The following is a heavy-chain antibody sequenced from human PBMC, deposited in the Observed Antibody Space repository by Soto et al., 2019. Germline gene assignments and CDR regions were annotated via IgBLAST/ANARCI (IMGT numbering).Heavy chain of an antibody. V-gene: IGHV1-3*01. CDR2: INAGSGNT. J-gene: IGHJ4*02. CDR1: GYTFTSYA. CDR3: ARGPKQWLMN. Sequence: ASVKVSCKASGYTFTSYAMHWVRQAPGQRLEWMGWINAGSGNTKYSQKFQGRVTITRDTAASTAYMELSSLRSEDTAVYYCARGPKQWLMNWGQGTLVTVSS. D-gene: IGHD6-19*01.